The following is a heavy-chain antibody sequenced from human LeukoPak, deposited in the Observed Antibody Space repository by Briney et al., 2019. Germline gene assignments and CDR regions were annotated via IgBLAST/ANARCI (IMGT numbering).Heavy chain of an antibody. CDR2: ISGSGGST. V-gene: IGHV3-23*01. CDR3: ANTNMVFWSGYSFWFDP. CDR1: GFTFSSYA. D-gene: IGHD3-3*01. Sequence: PGGSLRLSCAASGFTFSSYAMSWVRQAPGKGLEWVSAISGSGGSTSYADSVKGRFTISRDNSKNTLYLQMNSLRAEDTAVYYCANTNMVFWSGYSFWFDPWGQGTLVTVSS. J-gene: IGHJ5*02.